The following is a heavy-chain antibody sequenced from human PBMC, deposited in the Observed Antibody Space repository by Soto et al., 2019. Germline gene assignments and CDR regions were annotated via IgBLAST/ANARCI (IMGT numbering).Heavy chain of an antibody. V-gene: IGHV3-30-3*01. CDR1: GFTFSSYA. CDR2: ISYDGSNK. J-gene: IGHJ4*02. D-gene: IGHD4-4*01. Sequence: QVQLVESGGGVVQPGRSLRLSCAASGFTFSSYAMHWVRQAPGKGLEWVAVISYDGSNKYYADSVKGRFTISRDNSKNTLYMQMNSLRAEDTAVYYCARDRYPASNYETGADYWGQGTLVTVSS. CDR3: ARDRYPASNYETGADY.